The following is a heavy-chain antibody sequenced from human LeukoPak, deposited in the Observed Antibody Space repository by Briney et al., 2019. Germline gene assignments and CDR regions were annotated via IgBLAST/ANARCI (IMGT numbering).Heavy chain of an antibody. CDR2: ISSSSSYI. J-gene: IGHJ6*02. CDR3: AREQEVDDSSGYYAYYYYYGMDV. D-gene: IGHD3-22*01. Sequence: GGSLRLSCAASGFTFSSYSMNWVRQAPGKGLEWVSSISSSSSYIYYADSVKGRFTISRDNAKNSLYLQINSLRAEETAVYYCAREQEVDDSSGYYAYYYYYGMDVWGQGTTVTVSS. V-gene: IGHV3-21*01. CDR1: GFTFSSYS.